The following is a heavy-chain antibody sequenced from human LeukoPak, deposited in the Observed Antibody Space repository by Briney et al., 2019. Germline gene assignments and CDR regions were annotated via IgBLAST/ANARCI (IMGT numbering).Heavy chain of an antibody. Sequence: PSETLSLTCTVSGGSVSRGSYYWSWIRQPPGKGLGGIGDIYFSWSTNYNPSLKSRVTISVDTSKNQFSLKLSSVTAADTAVYYCARDRSSSGYCSSTSCYDDAFDIWGQGTMVTVSS. J-gene: IGHJ3*02. CDR1: GGSVSRGSYY. V-gene: IGHV4-61*01. CDR2: IYFSWST. CDR3: ARDRSSSGYCSSTSCYDDAFDI. D-gene: IGHD2-2*03.